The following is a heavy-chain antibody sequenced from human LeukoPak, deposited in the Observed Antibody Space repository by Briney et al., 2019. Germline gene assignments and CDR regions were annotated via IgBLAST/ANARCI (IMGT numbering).Heavy chain of an antibody. V-gene: IGHV4-39*07. CDR3: ARDREDSGYSIANFDP. CDR1: GGSISSSSYY. D-gene: IGHD3-22*01. CDR2: IYYSGST. J-gene: IGHJ5*02. Sequence: SETLSLTCTVSGGSISSSSYYWGWIRQPPGKGLEWIGSIYYSGSTYYNPSLKSRVTISVDTSKNQFSLKLSSVTAADTAVYYCARDREDSGYSIANFDPWGQGTLVTVSS.